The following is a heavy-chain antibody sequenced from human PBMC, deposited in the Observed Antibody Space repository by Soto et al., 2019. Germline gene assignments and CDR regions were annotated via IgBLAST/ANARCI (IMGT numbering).Heavy chain of an antibody. J-gene: IGHJ5*02. CDR2: IYATGTT. V-gene: IGHV4-4*07. Sequence: SETLSLTCTVSGASISGFYWSWIRKSAGKGLEWIGRIYATGTTDYNPSLKSRVMMSVDTSKKQFSLKLRSVTAADTAVYYCVRDGTKTLRDWFDPWGQGISVTVYS. CDR3: VRDGTKTLRDWFDP. D-gene: IGHD1-1*01. CDR1: GASISGFY.